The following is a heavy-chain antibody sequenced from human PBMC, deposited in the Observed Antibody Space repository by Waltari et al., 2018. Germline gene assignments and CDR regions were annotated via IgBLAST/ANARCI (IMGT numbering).Heavy chain of an antibody. CDR1: GGSFSGYF. Sequence: QAQLHQWGAGLLKPSETLSLTCAVSGGSFSGYFWSWIRQSPGKGLGWSGEINLDGTENYSPSLKSRVGMSVDTSKSQSSRRLSSVTAADAAVYYCARVGDYHGSGRFGLDVWGRGTRVTVSS. D-gene: IGHD3-10*01. V-gene: IGHV4-34*01. CDR3: ARVGDYHGSGRFGLDV. CDR2: INLDGTE. J-gene: IGHJ6*02.